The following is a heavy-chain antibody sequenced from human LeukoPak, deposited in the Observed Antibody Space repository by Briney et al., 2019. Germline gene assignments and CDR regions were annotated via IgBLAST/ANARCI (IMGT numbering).Heavy chain of an antibody. Sequence: GGSLRLSCAASGFTFSSSWKHWVRQTPGKGLVWVSRINPDGSTTSHADSVKGRFTLSRDNAKNTVYLQMNSLRAEDTAVYYCARGVGGDRDYWGQGTLVTVSS. D-gene: IGHD2-21*02. CDR3: ARGVGGDRDY. CDR2: INPDGSTT. J-gene: IGHJ4*02. V-gene: IGHV3-74*01. CDR1: GFTFSSSW.